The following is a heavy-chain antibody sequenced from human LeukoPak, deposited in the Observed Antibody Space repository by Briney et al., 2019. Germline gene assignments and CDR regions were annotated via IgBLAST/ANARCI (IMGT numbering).Heavy chain of an antibody. D-gene: IGHD3-22*01. J-gene: IGHJ4*02. CDR2: IYSGGST. CDR1: GFTFSSYA. CDR3: ARDSGYSSGYYHFDY. V-gene: IGHV3-66*01. Sequence: GGSLRLSCTASGFTFSSYAMNWVRQAPGKGLEWVSVIYSGGSTYYADSVKGRFTISRDNSKNTLYLQMNSLRAEDTAVYYCARDSGYSSGYYHFDYWGQGTLVTVSS.